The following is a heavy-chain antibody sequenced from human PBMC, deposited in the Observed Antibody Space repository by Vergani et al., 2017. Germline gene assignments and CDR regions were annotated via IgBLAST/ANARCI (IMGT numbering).Heavy chain of an antibody. J-gene: IGHJ5*02. CDR1: GGSISSYY. Sequence: QVQLQESGPGLVKPSETLSLTCTVSGGSISSYYWSWIRQPPGKGLEWIWYIYYSGSTNYNPSLKSRVTISVDTSKNQFSLKLSSVTAADTAVYYCARGSWFDPWGQGTLVTVSS. CDR3: ARGSWFDP. CDR2: IYYSGST. V-gene: IGHV4-59*01.